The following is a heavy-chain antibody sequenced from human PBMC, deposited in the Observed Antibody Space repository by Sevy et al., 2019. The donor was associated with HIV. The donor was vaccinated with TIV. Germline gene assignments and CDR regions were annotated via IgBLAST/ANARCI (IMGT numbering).Heavy chain of an antibody. Sequence: QAAGSLRLSCIASGFTVSSDYMSWVRQAPGKGLEWVSIIYNNGNSYYADSVKGRFTISRDNYKNTLYLQMTSLRVEDTAVYFCVRARYFANNAADWGQGTLVTVSS. CDR3: VRARYFANNAAD. CDR2: IYNNGNS. D-gene: IGHD1-26*01. V-gene: IGHV3-53*01. J-gene: IGHJ4*02. CDR1: GFTVSSDY.